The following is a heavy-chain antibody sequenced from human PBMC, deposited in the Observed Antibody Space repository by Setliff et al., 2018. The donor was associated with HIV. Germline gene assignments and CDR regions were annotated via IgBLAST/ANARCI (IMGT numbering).Heavy chain of an antibody. V-gene: IGHV1-69*05. J-gene: IGHJ4*02. CDR2: IIPIFDTA. CDR3: VTAQWTVVLPAPRETHFES. D-gene: IGHD6-19*01. Sequence: SVKVSCKASGGTFSSYAISWVRQAPGQGLEWMGGIIPIFDTANYAQKFQGRVTITTDESTSTAYMELSSLRSDDTAVYYCVTAQWTVVLPAPRETHFESWGQGTLVTVSS. CDR1: GGTFSSYA.